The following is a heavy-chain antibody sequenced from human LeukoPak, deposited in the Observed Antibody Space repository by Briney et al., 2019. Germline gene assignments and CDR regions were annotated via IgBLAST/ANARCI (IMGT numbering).Heavy chain of an antibody. J-gene: IGHJ3*02. D-gene: IGHD6-19*01. CDR3: ARDGGQWLIDAFDI. CDR2: ISSSSSTI. V-gene: IGHV3-48*04. Sequence: GGSLRLSCAASGFTFSSYSMNWVRQAPGKGLEWVSYISSSSSTIYYADSVKGRFTISRDNAKNSLYLQMNSLRAEDTAVYYCARDGGQWLIDAFDIWGQGTMVTVSS. CDR1: GFTFSSYS.